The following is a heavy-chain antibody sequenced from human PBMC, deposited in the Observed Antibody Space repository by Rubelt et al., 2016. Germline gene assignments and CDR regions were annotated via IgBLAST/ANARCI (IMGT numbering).Heavy chain of an antibody. V-gene: IGHV3-33*06. CDR2: IWYDGSNK. J-gene: IGHJ3*02. CDR1: SSYG. D-gene: IGHD6-19*01. CDR3: AKALSQWLVRDSFDI. Sequence: SSYGMHWVRQAPGKGLEWVAVIWYDGSNKYYADSVKGRFTISRDNSKNTLYLQMNSLRPEDTAVYYCAKALSQWLVRDSFDIWGQGTMVTVSS.